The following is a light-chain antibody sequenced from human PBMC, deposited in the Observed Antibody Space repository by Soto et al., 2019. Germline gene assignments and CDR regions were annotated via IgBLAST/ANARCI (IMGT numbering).Light chain of an antibody. CDR2: DVS. V-gene: IGLV2-14*01. J-gene: IGLJ3*02. CDR3: SSYTSSSTVA. CDR1: SSDVGGYNY. Sequence: QSALTQPASVSGSPGQSITISCTGTSSDVGGYNYVSWYQQHPDKVPKLIIYDVSNRPSGVSNRFSGSKSGNTASLTISGLQAEDEALYYCSSYTSSSTVAFGGGTKVTVL.